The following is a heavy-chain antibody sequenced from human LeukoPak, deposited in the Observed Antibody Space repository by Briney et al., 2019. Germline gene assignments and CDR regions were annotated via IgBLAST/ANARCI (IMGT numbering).Heavy chain of an antibody. J-gene: IGHJ4*02. CDR2: INSDGSST. CDR1: GFTFSSYW. V-gene: IGHV3-74*01. CDR3: AREGRTGYSSSWVYYFDY. Sequence: GGSLRLSCAASGFTFSSYWMHWVRQAPGRGLVWVSRINSDGSSTSYADSVKGRFTISRDNAKNTLYLQMNSLRAEDTAVYYCAREGRTGYSSSWVYYFDYWGQGTLVTVSS. D-gene: IGHD6-13*01.